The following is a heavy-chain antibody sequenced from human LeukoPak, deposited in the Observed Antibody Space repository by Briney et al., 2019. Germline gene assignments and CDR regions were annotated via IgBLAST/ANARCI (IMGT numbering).Heavy chain of an antibody. D-gene: IGHD3-10*01. CDR1: GFTFDDYA. J-gene: IGHJ4*02. CDR2: ISWNSGSI. CDR3: AKDLVVRGVIISFGLDY. Sequence: GKSLKISCAASGFTFDDYAMHWVRQAPGKGLEWVSGISWNSGSIGYADSVKGRFTISRDNAKNSLYLQMNSLRAEDMALYYCAKDLVVRGVIISFGLDYWGQGTLLTVSS. V-gene: IGHV3-9*03.